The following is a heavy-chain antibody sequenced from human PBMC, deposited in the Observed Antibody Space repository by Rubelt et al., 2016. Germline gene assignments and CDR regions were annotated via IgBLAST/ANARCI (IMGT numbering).Heavy chain of an antibody. Sequence: KASGGTFSSYAISWVRQAPGQGLEWMGRIIPILGIANYAQKFRGRVTITADKSTSTAYMELSSLRSEDTAVYYCARAGCSSTSCCLDYWGQGTLVTVSS. J-gene: IGHJ4*02. CDR1: GGTFSSYA. CDR3: ARAGCSSTSCCLDY. D-gene: IGHD2-2*01. V-gene: IGHV1-69*04. CDR2: IIPILGIA.